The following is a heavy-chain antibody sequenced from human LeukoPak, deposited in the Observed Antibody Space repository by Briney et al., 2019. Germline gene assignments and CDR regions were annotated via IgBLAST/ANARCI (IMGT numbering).Heavy chain of an antibody. CDR1: GGSISSYY. D-gene: IGHD6-19*01. J-gene: IGHJ5*02. V-gene: IGHV4-34*01. Sequence: PSETLSLTCTVFGGSISSYYWSWIRQPPGKGLEWIGEINHSGSTNYNPSLKSRVTISVDTSKNQFSLKLSSVTAADTAVYYCARGRHSSGWYGGHNWFDPWGQGTLVTVSS. CDR2: INHSGST. CDR3: ARGRHSSGWYGGHNWFDP.